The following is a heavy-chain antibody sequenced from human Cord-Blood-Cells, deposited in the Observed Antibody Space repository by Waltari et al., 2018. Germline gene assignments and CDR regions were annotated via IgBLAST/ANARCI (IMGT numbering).Heavy chain of an antibody. V-gene: IGHV1-8*03. Sequence: QVQLVQSGAEVKKPGASVKVSCKASGYTFTSYDINCVRQATGQGLEWMGWMNPNSCNTGYAQKFQGRVTITRNTSISTAYMELSSLGSEDTAVYYCARGRGQNAFDIWGQGTIVTVSS. CDR3: ARGRGQNAFDI. J-gene: IGHJ3*02. CDR1: GYTFTSYD. CDR2: MNPNSCNT.